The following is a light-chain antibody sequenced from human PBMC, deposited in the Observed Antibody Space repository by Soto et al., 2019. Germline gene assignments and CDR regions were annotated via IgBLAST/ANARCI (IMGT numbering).Light chain of an antibody. V-gene: IGLV1-40*01. J-gene: IGLJ2*01. CDR1: NSNIGAGYD. CDR2: GNI. CDR3: HSFDSRLIGLL. Sequence: QSALTQPPSVPGAPGQRVTISCTGSNSNIGAGYDVHWYRQFPGTAPKLLIYGNINRPSGVPDRFSGSKSGTSASLAITGLQAEDEAHYYCHSFDSRLIGLLFGGGTKLTVL.